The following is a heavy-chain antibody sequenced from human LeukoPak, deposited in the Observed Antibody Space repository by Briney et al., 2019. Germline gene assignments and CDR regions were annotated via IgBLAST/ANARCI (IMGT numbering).Heavy chain of an antibody. J-gene: IGHJ3*02. CDR2: INWNGSKT. CDR1: GFTFDDYG. D-gene: IGHD3-22*01. CDR3: VRDLSGNYFGGAFDI. Sequence: PGGSLRLSCEVSGFTFDDYGMSWVRQGPGKGLEWVSGINWNGSKTGYADSVRGRFTISRDNAKNFLYLQMNSLRAEDTALYYCVRDLSGNYFGGAFDIWGQGTMVTVSS. V-gene: IGHV3-20*04.